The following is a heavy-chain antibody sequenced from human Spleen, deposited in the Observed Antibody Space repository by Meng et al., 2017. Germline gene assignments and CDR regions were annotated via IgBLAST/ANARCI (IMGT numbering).Heavy chain of an antibody. CDR1: GGSISSGDYY. J-gene: IGHJ4*02. D-gene: IGHD2-21*01. CDR2: IYNSGST. V-gene: IGHV4-30-4*01. Sequence: QVQLQESGPGLVKPLQTLSLTCTVSGGSISSGDYYCSWIRQPPGKGLEWIGYIYNSGSTYYNPSLKSRVTISVDTSKNQFSLKLRFVTAADTAVYYCAREGRSHQVGVSVYWGQGNLVTVSS. CDR3: AREGRSHQVGVSVY.